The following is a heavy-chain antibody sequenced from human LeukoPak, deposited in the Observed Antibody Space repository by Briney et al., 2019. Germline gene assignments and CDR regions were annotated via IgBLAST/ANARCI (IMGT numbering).Heavy chain of an antibody. CDR3: AKVGYDFWSGYYNFDY. J-gene: IGHJ4*02. Sequence: GGSLRLSCAASGFTFSSYAMSWVRQAPGKGLEWVSAISGSGGSTYYADSVKGRFTISRDNSKNTLYLQMNSLRAEDMAVYYCAKVGYDFWSGYYNFDYWGQGTLVTVSS. D-gene: IGHD3-3*01. CDR1: GFTFSSYA. CDR2: ISGSGGST. V-gene: IGHV3-23*01.